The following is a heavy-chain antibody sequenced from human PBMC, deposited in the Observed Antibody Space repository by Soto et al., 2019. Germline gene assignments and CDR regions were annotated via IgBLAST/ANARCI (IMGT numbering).Heavy chain of an antibody. CDR1: GYSFTIYW. Sequence: PGESLKISCKGSGYSFTIYWIGWVRQMPGKGLEWVGIIYPVDSDTRYSPSCEGQVTISADKSISTAYLQWSSLKASDTATYYCARYAGYLTYYYYGMDVWGQGTTVTVS. CDR3: ARYAGYLTYYYYGMDV. V-gene: IGHV5-51*01. CDR2: IYPVDSDT. D-gene: IGHD5-18*01. J-gene: IGHJ6*02.